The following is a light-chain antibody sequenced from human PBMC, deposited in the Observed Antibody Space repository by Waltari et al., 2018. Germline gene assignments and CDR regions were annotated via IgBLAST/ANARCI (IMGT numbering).Light chain of an antibody. CDR3: QHRSNWPRT. CDR2: DAS. Sequence: EIVLTQSPATLSLSPGERATLSCRASQSVSSYLAWYQQTPGQAPRLLIYDASNRATGIPARFSGSGSVTDFTLTISSLEREDFAVYYCQHRSNWPRTFGQGTKVEIK. CDR1: QSVSSY. J-gene: IGKJ1*01. V-gene: IGKV3-11*01.